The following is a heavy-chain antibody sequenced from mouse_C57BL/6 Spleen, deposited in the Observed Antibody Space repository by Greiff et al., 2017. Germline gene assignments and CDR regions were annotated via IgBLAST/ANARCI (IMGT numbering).Heavy chain of an antibody. CDR1: GYAFSSSW. D-gene: IGHD1-1*01. CDR3: AGYYGSSYGYFDV. V-gene: IGHV1-82*01. J-gene: IGHJ1*03. CDR2: IYPGDGDT. Sequence: QVQLQQSGPELVKPRASVKISCKASGYAFSSSWMNWVKQRPGKGLEWIGRIYPGDGDTNYNGKFKGKATLTADKSSSTAYMQLSSLTSEDSAVYFCAGYYGSSYGYFDVWGTGTTVTVSS.